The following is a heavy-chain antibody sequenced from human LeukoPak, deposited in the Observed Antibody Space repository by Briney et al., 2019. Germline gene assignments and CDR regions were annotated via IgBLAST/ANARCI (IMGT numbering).Heavy chain of an antibody. CDR1: GFTLGDYG. CDR2: IRSQAYGGTT. V-gene: IGHV3-49*04. J-gene: IGHJ4*02. D-gene: IGHD3-22*01. CDR3: TRGDYYDSRGYYLLFDY. Sequence: GGSLRLSCTASGFTLGDYGMSWVRQTPGKGLEWVGCIRSQAYGGTTEYAASVKGRFTISGDDSKSIAYLQMNSLKTQDTALYFCTRGDYYDSRGYYLLFDYWGEGTLVTVSS.